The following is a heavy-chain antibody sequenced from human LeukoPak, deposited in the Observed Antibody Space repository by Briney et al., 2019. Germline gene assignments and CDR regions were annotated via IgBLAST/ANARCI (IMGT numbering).Heavy chain of an antibody. J-gene: IGHJ3*02. V-gene: IGHV1-2*02. CDR2: INPNSGGT. Sequence: ASVTVSCKASGYTFTGYYMHLVRQAPGQGLEWMGWINPNSGGTNYEQKFQSRVTMTRDTSISTAYMELSRLRSDDTAVYYCARDRTGTDAFDIWGQGTMVTVSS. D-gene: IGHD7-27*01. CDR3: ARDRTGTDAFDI. CDR1: GYTFTGYY.